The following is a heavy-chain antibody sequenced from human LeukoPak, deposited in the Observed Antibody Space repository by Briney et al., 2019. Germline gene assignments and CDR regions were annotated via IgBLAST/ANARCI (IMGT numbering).Heavy chain of an antibody. CDR1: GGSISSGGYY. D-gene: IGHD3-9*01. V-gene: IGHV4-31*03. Sequence: PSETLPLTCTVSGGSISSGGYYWSWIRQHPGKGLEWIGYIYYSGSTYYNPSLKSRVTISVDTSKNQFSLKLSSVTAADTAVYYCARTSLTGNAFDIWGQGTMVTVSS. CDR2: IYYSGST. J-gene: IGHJ3*02. CDR3: ARTSLTGNAFDI.